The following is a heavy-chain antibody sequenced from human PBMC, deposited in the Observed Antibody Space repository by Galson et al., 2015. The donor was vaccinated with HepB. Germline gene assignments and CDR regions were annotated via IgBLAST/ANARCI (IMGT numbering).Heavy chain of an antibody. Sequence: SVKVSCKASGYTFTSYGISWVRQAPGQGLEWMGWISAYNGNTNYAQKLQGRVTMTTDTSTSTAYMELRSLRSDDTAVYYCARLRFLEWLFPDYYYYYYMDVWGKGTTVTVSS. V-gene: IGHV1-18*01. J-gene: IGHJ6*03. D-gene: IGHD3-3*01. CDR1: GYTFTSYG. CDR3: ARLRFLEWLFPDYYYYYYMDV. CDR2: ISAYNGNT.